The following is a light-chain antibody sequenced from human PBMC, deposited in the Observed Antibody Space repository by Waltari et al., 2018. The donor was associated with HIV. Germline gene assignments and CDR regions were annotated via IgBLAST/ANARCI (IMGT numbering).Light chain of an antibody. CDR1: NSNIESNY. V-gene: IGLV1-47*01. J-gene: IGLJ1*01. Sequence: QSVLTQPPSASATPGQRITISCSGGNSNIESNYVYWYQQLPGTAPKVFIYRNSQRPSGVPDRFSGSKSGHSPSLIISGLRSGDEADYYCASWDDSLNAFVFGTGTKVTVL. CDR3: ASWDDSLNAFV. CDR2: RNS.